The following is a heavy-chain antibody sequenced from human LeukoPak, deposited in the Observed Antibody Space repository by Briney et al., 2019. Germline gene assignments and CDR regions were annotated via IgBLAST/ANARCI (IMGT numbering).Heavy chain of an antibody. J-gene: IGHJ2*01. CDR3: ARPARYCSGGSCNSDWYFSL. D-gene: IGHD2-15*01. CDR2: IAYINSSGRT. Sequence: SETLSLTCTVSSGDSMSNWTWIRQSPGKGLEWIGYIAYINSSGRTNYNPSLKSRIRISIETSKNQFYLNVSSVTAADTAMYYCARPARYCSGGSCNSDWYFSLWGRGTLVTVSS. V-gene: IGHV4-4*08. CDR1: SGDSMSN.